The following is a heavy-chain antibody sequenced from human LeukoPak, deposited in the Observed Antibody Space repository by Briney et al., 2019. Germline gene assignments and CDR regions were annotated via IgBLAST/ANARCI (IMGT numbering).Heavy chain of an antibody. V-gene: IGHV3-23*01. CDR3: AKGPLYCSGTSCYSVDY. D-gene: IGHD2-15*01. CDR1: GFTFSAYA. J-gene: IGHJ4*02. Sequence: GGSLRLSCAASGFTFSAYAMTWVRQAPGKGLEWVSTISRSSNNTNYADSVKGRFTISRDNSRTTLSLQMNSLRGDDTAVYYCAKGPLYCSGTSCYSVDYWGQGTLVTVSS. CDR2: ISRSSNNT.